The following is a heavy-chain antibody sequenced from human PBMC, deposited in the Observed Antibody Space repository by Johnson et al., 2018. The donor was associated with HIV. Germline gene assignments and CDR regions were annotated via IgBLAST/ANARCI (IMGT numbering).Heavy chain of an antibody. CDR1: GFTFDDYA. D-gene: IGHD3-16*01. CDR2: ISWDGGST. CDR3: AKPPSMGADAFDI. J-gene: IGHJ3*02. V-gene: IGHV3-43D*03. Sequence: QLVESGGVVVQPGGSLRLSCAASGFTFDDYAMHWVRQAPGKGLEWVSLISWDGGSTYYADSVKGRFTISRDNSKNSLYLQMNSLRSEDTAVYYCAKPPSMGADAFDIWGQGTMVTVSS.